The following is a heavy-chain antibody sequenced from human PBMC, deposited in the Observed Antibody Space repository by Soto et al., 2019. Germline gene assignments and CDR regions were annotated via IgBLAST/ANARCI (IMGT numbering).Heavy chain of an antibody. CDR3: ARGVSSSSVYGYYCYYYGMDV. V-gene: IGHV4-34*01. Sequence: QVQLQQWGAGLLKPSETLSLTCAVYGGSFSGYYWSWIRQPPGKGLEWIGEINHSGSTNYNPSLKGRVTISVDTPKNQFSLKLSSVTAADTAVYYCARGVSSSSVYGYYCYYYGMDVWGQGTTVTVSS. D-gene: IGHD6-13*01. CDR2: INHSGST. CDR1: GGSFSGYY. J-gene: IGHJ6*02.